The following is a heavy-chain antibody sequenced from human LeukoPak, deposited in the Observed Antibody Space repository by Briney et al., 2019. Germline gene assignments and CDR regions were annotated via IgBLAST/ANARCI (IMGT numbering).Heavy chain of an antibody. CDR2: IWYGGSNK. V-gene: IGHV3-33*01. Sequence: PGRSLRLSCAASGFTFSSYGMHWVRQAPGKGLEWVAVIWYGGSNKYYADSVKGRFTISRDNSKNTLYLQMNSLRAEDTAVYYCARDDGGSGTSGTSDYWGQGTLVTVSS. CDR3: ARDDGGSGTSGTSDY. D-gene: IGHD1-26*01. J-gene: IGHJ4*02. CDR1: GFTFSSYG.